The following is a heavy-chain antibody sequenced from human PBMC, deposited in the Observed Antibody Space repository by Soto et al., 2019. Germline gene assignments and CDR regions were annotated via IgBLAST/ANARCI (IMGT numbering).Heavy chain of an antibody. J-gene: IGHJ5*02. CDR1: GFTFSSYA. Sequence: GGSLRLSCAASGFTFSSYAMSWVRQAPGKGLEWVSAISGSGGSTYYADSVKGRFTISRDNSKNTLFLKLNSLRAEDTVFFYCAKDYYDSSGATGWFDPWGQGTLVTVPS. D-gene: IGHD3-22*01. CDR3: AKDYYDSSGATGWFDP. CDR2: ISGSGGST. V-gene: IGHV3-23*01.